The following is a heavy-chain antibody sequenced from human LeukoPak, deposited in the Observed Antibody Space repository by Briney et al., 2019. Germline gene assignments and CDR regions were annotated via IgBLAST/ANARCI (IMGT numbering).Heavy chain of an antibody. J-gene: IGHJ4*02. V-gene: IGHV3-21*01. D-gene: IGHD4-17*01. CDR2: ISSSSSYI. Sequence: GGSLRLSCAAFGFTFSSYSMNWVRQAPGKGLEWVSSISSSSSYIYYADSVKGRFTISRDNAKNSLYLQMNSLRAEDTAVYYCARSMTTVTTFDYWGQGTLVTVSS. CDR1: GFTFSSYS. CDR3: ARSMTTVTTFDY.